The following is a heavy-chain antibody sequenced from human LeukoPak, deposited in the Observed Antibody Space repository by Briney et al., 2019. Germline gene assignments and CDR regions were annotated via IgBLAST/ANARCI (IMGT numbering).Heavy chain of an antibody. J-gene: IGHJ6*03. V-gene: IGHV3-30*02. Sequence: GGSLRLSCAASGFTFSSYGMHWVRQAPGKGLEWVAFIRYDGSNKYYADSVKGRFTISRDNSKNTLYLQMNSLRAEDTAVYYCARVRYPRVYYYMDVWGKGTTVTVSS. CDR1: GFTFSSYG. CDR2: IRYDGSNK. CDR3: ARVRYPRVYYYMDV. D-gene: IGHD1-1*01.